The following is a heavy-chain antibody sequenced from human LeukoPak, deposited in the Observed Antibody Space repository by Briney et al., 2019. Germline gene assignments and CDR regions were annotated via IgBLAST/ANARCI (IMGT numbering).Heavy chain of an antibody. CDR1: GYTFTSYW. CDR2: FYPGDSDT. D-gene: IGHD1-26*01. J-gene: IGHJ4*02. CDR3: ARRDFSGSYPTEFDY. Sequence: GESLNFPGKGSGYTFTSYWSAWVGRLSGRGWDWMGIFYPGDSDTRYSPSFQGQVTISADRSISTAYLQWSSLKAAVNARYYCARRDFSGSYPTEFDYWCEGTLVIVAS. V-gene: IGHV5-51*02.